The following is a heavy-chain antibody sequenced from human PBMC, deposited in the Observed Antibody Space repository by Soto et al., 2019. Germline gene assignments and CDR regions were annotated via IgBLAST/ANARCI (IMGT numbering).Heavy chain of an antibody. CDR2: ISGIGDTA. CDR3: AKDYDYCDARPFDY. D-gene: IGHD4-17*01. J-gene: IGHJ4*02. CDR1: GFSFRAYG. Sequence: EVQLLEAGGGLVQPGGSLRLSCAASGFSFRAYGMSWVRQAPGKGLEWLSAISGIGDTAYYADSVRGRFTISRDNSKNTLYLQLNDLGAEDTAIYYCAKDYDYCDARPFDYWGQGTLVTVSS. V-gene: IGHV3-23*01.